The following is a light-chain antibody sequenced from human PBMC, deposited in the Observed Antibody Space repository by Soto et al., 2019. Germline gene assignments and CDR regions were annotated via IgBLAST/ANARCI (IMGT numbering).Light chain of an antibody. Sequence: QSVLTQPPSASGSPGQSVTISCTGTKNDIGVYDFVSWYQHPPGKAPRLIIYEVVQRPSGVPDRFSGSKSGNTASLTVSGLQAADEADYFCQSYAGSNTYVFGSGTKVTVL. V-gene: IGLV2-8*01. CDR3: QSYAGSNTYV. CDR2: EVV. CDR1: KNDIGVYDF. J-gene: IGLJ1*01.